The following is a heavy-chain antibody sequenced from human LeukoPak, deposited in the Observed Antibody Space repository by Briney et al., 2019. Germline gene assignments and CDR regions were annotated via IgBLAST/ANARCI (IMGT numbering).Heavy chain of an antibody. CDR1: GFTFSNAW. J-gene: IGHJ4*02. Sequence: GGSLRLSCAASGFTFSNAWMSWVRQAPGKGLEWVSSIDSSGGYMFYADSVKGRFIISRDNAKDSLYLQMSSLRVEDTAVYYCLRGDRRDYWGQGTLVTVSS. CDR3: LRGDRRDY. V-gene: IGHV3-21*06. CDR2: IDSSGGYM.